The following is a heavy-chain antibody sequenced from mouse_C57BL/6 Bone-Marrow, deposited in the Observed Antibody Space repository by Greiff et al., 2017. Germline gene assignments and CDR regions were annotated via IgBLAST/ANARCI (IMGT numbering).Heavy chain of an antibody. J-gene: IGHJ1*03. CDR2: IWRGGST. CDR1: GFSLTRYG. CDR3: AKNGGAWYFDV. Sequence: VKLMESGPGLVQPSQSLSITCTVSGFSLTRYGVHWVRQSPGKGLEWLGVIWRGGSTDYNAAFMSRLSITKDNSKSQVFFKMNSLQADDTAIYYCAKNGGAWYFDVWGTGTTVTVSS. D-gene: IGHD1-1*02. V-gene: IGHV2-5*01.